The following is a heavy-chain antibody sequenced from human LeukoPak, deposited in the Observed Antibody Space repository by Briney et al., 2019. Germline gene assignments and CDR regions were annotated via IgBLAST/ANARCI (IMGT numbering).Heavy chain of an antibody. CDR1: GFTFGDSA. J-gene: IGHJ4*02. CDR2: IRSKAYGGTT. V-gene: IGHV3-49*04. CDR3: TRDLPDHSSSSI. D-gene: IGHD6-6*01. Sequence: SLRPSCTADGFTFGDSATGSVRQAPGEGIGWDGFIRSKAYGGTTEYAASVKGRFTISRDDSKSIAYLQMNSLKTEDTAVYYCTRDLPDHSSSSIWGQGTLVTVSS.